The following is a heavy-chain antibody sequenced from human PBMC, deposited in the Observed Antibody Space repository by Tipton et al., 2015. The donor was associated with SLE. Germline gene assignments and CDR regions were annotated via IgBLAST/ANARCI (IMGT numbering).Heavy chain of an antibody. CDR2: IYTSGST. J-gene: IGHJ4*02. V-gene: IGHV4-4*07. CDR1: GGSISSYY. CDR3: ARGMIRPYYVDY. D-gene: IGHD3-16*01. Sequence: LRLSCTVSGGSISSYYWSWIRQPAGKGLGWIGRIYTSGSTNYNPSLKSRVTMSVDTSKNQFSLKLSSVTAADTAVYYCARGMIRPYYVDYWGQGTLVTVSS.